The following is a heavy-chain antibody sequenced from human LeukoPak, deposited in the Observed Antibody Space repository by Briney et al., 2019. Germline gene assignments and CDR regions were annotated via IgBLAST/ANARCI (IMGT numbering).Heavy chain of an antibody. J-gene: IGHJ4*02. CDR3: ASKPIAIYDC. CDR2: INHSGST. V-gene: IGHV4-34*01. CDR1: GGSFSGYY. Sequence: SETLSLTCAVYGGSFSGYYWSWICQPPGKGLEWIGEINHSGSTNYNPSLKSRVTISVDTSKNQFSLKLSAVTAADTAVYYCASKPIAIYDCWGQGTLVTVSS. D-gene: IGHD3-16*02.